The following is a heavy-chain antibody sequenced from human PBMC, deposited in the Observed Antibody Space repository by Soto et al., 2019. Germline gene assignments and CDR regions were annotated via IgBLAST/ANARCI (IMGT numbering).Heavy chain of an antibody. CDR1: GGSISSSSDY. V-gene: IGHV4-39*01. CDR2: IYYSGST. J-gene: IGHJ5*02. Sequence: SETLSLTCTVSGGSISSSSDYWGWIRQPPGKGLEWIGNIYYSGSTYYSPSLKSRVTISVDTSKNQFSLKLSSVTAADTAVYYCARRYCISTSCYPWFDPWGQGTLVTVSS. D-gene: IGHD2-2*01. CDR3: ARRYCISTSCYPWFDP.